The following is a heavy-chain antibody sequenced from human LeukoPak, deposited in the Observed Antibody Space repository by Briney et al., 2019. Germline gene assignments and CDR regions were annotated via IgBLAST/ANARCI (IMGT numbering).Heavy chain of an antibody. CDR3: TTDFLGLLLWFGELSDY. D-gene: IGHD3-10*01. CDR1: GFTFSNAW. Sequence: PGGSLRLSCAASGFTFSNAWMSWVRQAPGKGLEWVGRIKSKTDGGTTDYAAPVKGRFTISRDDSKNTLYLQMNSLKTEDTAVYYCTTDFLGLLLWFGELSDYWGQGTLVTVSS. CDR2: IKSKTDGGTT. V-gene: IGHV3-15*01. J-gene: IGHJ4*02.